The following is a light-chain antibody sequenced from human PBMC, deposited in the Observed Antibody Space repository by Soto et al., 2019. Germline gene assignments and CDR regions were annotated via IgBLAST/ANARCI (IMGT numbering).Light chain of an antibody. CDR3: SSYTVSTTLV. Sequence: QSALTQPASVSGSPGQSITISCTGTSSDVGGYNYVSWYQQHPGKAPKLMIFEVSNRPSGVSDRFSGSKSGNTASLTISGLQAEDEAHYYCSSYTVSTTLVFGGGTKLTVL. CDR1: SSDVGGYNY. V-gene: IGLV2-14*01. J-gene: IGLJ3*02. CDR2: EVS.